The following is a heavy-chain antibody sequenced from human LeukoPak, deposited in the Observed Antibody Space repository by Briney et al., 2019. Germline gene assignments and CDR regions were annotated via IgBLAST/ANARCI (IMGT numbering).Heavy chain of an antibody. CDR3: AKSSGGTAYYYYMDV. CDR1: GFTFSSYA. V-gene: IGHV3-23*01. J-gene: IGHJ6*03. CDR2: FSGNGGSI. Sequence: GGSLRLSCAASGFTFSSYAMNWVRQAPGKGLEWVSGFSGNGGSIYYADSVKGRFTISRDNSKNTLFLQINSLRAEDTAAYYCAKSSGGTAYYYYMDVWGKGTTVIVSS. D-gene: IGHD6-6*01.